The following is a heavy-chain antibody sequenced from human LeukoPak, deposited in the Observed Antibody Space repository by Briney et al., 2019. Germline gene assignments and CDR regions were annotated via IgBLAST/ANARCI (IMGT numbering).Heavy chain of an antibody. CDR3: ARDESATTTTIGL. CDR1: GGSISSSSYY. J-gene: IGHJ4*02. D-gene: IGHD5-24*01. CDR2: IYYSGST. V-gene: IGHV4-39*07. Sequence: SEALCLTCTVSGGSISSSSYYWGWIRQPPGKGLEWIGSIYYSGSTYYNPSLKSRVTISVDTSKNQFSLKLSSVTAADTAVYYCARDESATTTTIGLWGQGTLVTVSS.